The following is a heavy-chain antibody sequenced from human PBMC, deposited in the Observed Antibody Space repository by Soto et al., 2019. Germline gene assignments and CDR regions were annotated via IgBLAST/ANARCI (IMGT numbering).Heavy chain of an antibody. Sequence: QVQLQESGPGLVKPSQTLSLTCTPGKGLEWIGYIYYSGSTYYNPSLKSRVTISVDTSKNQFSLKLSSVTAADTAVYYCVSNSYGYIFYDYWGQGTLVTVSS. J-gene: IGHJ4*02. CDR2: IYYSGST. CDR3: VSNSYGYIFYDY. V-gene: IGHV4-30-4*01. D-gene: IGHD5-18*01.